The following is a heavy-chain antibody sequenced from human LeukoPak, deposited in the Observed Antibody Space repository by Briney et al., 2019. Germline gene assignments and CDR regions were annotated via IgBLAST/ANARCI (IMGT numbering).Heavy chain of an antibody. CDR1: GFTFSSYG. CDR3: ARDQRVAYSSSWYGGAFDI. D-gene: IGHD6-13*01. CDR2: IWYDGSNK. V-gene: IGHV3-33*01. Sequence: GGSPRLSCAASGFTFSSYGMHWVRQAPGKGLEWVPVIWYDGSNKYYADSVKGRFTISRDNSKNTLYLQMNSLRAEDAAVYYCARDQRVAYSSSWYGGAFDIWGQGTMVTVSS. J-gene: IGHJ3*02.